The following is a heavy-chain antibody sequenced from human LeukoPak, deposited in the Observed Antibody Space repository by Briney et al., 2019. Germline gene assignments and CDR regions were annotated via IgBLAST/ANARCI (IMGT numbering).Heavy chain of an antibody. CDR2: ISGSSATI. D-gene: IGHD2-15*01. Sequence: GGSLRLSCAASGFTFSSHIMNWVRQAPGKGLEWVSYISGSSATISYADSVKGRFTVSRDNAKNSLYLQMNSLRDEDTAVYYCARDGYCSGVTCYGWLDPWGQGNTVTVSS. J-gene: IGHJ5*02. CDR1: GFTFSSHI. CDR3: ARDGYCSGVTCYGWLDP. V-gene: IGHV3-48*02.